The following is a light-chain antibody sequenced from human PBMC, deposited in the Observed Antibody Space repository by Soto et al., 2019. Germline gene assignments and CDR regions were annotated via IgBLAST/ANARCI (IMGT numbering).Light chain of an antibody. J-gene: IGLJ3*02. CDR1: SSDVGYSNH. Sequence: QSALTQPASVSGSPGQSITISCTGASSDVGYSNHVSWYQQHPGKVPKLIIYDVNNRPSGVSDRFSGSKSGNTASLTISGLQSEDDGDYYCSSYTSSDTLVFGGETKVTVL. CDR2: DVN. V-gene: IGLV2-14*01. CDR3: SSYTSSDTLV.